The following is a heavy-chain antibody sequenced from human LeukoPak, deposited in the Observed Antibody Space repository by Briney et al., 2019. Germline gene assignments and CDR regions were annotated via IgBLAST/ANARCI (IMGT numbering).Heavy chain of an antibody. CDR2: IIPIFGTA. Sequence: GASVKVSCKASGYTFTGYYMHWVRQAPGQGLEWMGGIIPIFGTANYAQKFQGRVTITADESTSTAYMELSSLRSEDTAVYYCARDLKGYCSSTSCYNWFDPWGQGTLVTVSS. CDR1: GYTFTGYY. V-gene: IGHV1-69*13. CDR3: ARDLKGYCSSTSCYNWFDP. D-gene: IGHD2-2*01. J-gene: IGHJ5*02.